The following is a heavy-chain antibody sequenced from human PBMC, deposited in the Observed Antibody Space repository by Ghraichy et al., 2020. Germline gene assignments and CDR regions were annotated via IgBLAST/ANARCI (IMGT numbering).Heavy chain of an antibody. Sequence: SVKVSCKASGGTFSSYAISWVRQAPGQGLEWMGGIIPIFGTANYAQKFQGRVTITADESTSTAYMELSSLRSEDTAVYYCAGREDVDTAMAYTPLDYWGQGTLVTVSS. CDR3: AGREDVDTAMAYTPLDY. V-gene: IGHV1-69*13. D-gene: IGHD5-18*01. CDR1: GGTFSSYA. CDR2: IIPIFGTA. J-gene: IGHJ4*02.